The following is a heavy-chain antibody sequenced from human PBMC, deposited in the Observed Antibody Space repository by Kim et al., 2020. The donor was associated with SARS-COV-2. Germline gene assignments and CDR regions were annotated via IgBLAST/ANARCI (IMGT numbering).Heavy chain of an antibody. CDR3: LRDSNCSFDY. V-gene: IGHV3-11*04. D-gene: IGHD6-13*01. J-gene: IGHJ4*02. CDR2: I. Sequence: IRYAYSVKGRFTITSDNAENSFYQQMNSLRDEDKAVYYCLRDSNCSFDYWGQGTLVTVSS.